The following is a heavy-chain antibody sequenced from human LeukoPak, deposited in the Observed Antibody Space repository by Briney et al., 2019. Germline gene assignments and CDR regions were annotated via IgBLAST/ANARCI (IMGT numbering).Heavy chain of an antibody. D-gene: IGHD3-3*01. J-gene: IGHJ4*02. Sequence: GGSLRLSCAASGFTFSSYWMSWVRQAPGKGLEWVANIKQDGSEKYYVDSVKGRFTISRDNAKNSLYLQMNSLRAEDTAVYYCARDRMAIFGMSPGYFDYWGRGTLVTVSS. V-gene: IGHV3-7*01. CDR3: ARDRMAIFGMSPGYFDY. CDR2: IKQDGSEK. CDR1: GFTFSSYW.